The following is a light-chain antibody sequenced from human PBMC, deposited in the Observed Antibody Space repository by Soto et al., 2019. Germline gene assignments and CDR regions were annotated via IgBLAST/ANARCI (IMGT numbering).Light chain of an antibody. J-gene: IGKJ1*01. CDR3: QQYNGDKTPWT. CDR1: QSISGW. CDR2: DAS. V-gene: IGKV1-5*01. Sequence: DIQMTQSPSTLSASVGDRVTISFRASQSISGWLAWYQQKPGKAPRLLIYDASTLEGGVPSRFSGSGSGTEFTLTISSLQPDDFATYYCQQYNGDKTPWTFGQGTKVDIK.